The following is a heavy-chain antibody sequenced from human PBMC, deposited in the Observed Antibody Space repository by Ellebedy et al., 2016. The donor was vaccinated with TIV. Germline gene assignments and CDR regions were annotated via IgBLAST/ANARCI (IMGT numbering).Heavy chain of an antibody. CDR2: IYYSGST. Sequence: SETLSLXXTVSGGSISSGDYYWSWIRQPPGKGLEWIGYIYYSGSTYYNPSLKSRVTISVDTSKNQFSLKLSSVTAADTAVYYCARVKRGGLLAFPDYWGQGTLVTVSS. D-gene: IGHD2-15*01. V-gene: IGHV4-30-4*01. CDR1: GGSISSGDYY. J-gene: IGHJ4*02. CDR3: ARVKRGGLLAFPDY.